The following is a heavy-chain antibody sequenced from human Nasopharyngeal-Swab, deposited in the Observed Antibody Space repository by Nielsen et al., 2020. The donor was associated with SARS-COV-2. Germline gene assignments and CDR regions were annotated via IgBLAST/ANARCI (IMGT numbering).Heavy chain of an antibody. Sequence: GGSLRLSCAASGFTFSSYDMHWVRQVKGKGLEWVSAFGTVGDTYDPGSVKGRFTISRENAKNTLYLQMNSLRAGDTAVYYCARAPYGQLARYYYYGMDVWGQGTTVTVSS. J-gene: IGHJ6*02. CDR2: FGTVGDT. CDR1: GFTFSSYD. D-gene: IGHD6-6*01. V-gene: IGHV3-13*01. CDR3: ARAPYGQLARYYYYGMDV.